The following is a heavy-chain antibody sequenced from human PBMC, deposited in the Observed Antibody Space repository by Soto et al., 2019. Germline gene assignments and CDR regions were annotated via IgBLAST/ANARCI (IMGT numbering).Heavy chain of an antibody. Sequence: QVQLVRSGAEVKKPGASVKVSCKASGYTFTSYGISWVRQAPGQGLEWMGWISAYNGNTNYAQKLQGRVTMTTDTSPSTAYMELRSLRSDDTAVYYCARDNLAGIAAAGLYFQHWGQGTLVTVSS. V-gene: IGHV1-18*01. CDR2: ISAYNGNT. CDR3: ARDNLAGIAAAGLYFQH. J-gene: IGHJ1*01. CDR1: GYTFTSYG. D-gene: IGHD6-13*01.